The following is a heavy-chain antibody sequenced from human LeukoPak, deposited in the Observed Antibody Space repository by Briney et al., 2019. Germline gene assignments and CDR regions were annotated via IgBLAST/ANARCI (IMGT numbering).Heavy chain of an antibody. CDR2: ISGSGGST. CDR3: ARERNLEIAVAGTIFNY. J-gene: IGHJ4*02. Sequence: QTGGSLRLSCAASGFTFSSYAMSWVRQAPGKGLEWASAISGSGGSTYYADSVKGRFTISRDNSKNTLYLQMKSLRAEDTAVYYCARERNLEIAVAGTIFNYWGQGALVTVSS. V-gene: IGHV3-23*01. CDR1: GFTFSSYA. D-gene: IGHD6-19*01.